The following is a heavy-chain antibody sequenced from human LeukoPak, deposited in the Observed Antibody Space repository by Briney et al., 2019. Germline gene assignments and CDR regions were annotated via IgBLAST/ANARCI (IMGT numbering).Heavy chain of an antibody. CDR2: ISGSGGST. V-gene: IGHV3-23*01. D-gene: IGHD3-22*01. J-gene: IGHJ3*02. Sequence: GGSLRLSCAASGFTFSSYAMSWVRQAPGKGLEWVSAISGSGGSTYYADSVKGRFTISRDNSKNTLYLQMNSLRAGDTAVYYCAKVAPLTMIVVEVDAFDIWGQGTMVTVSS. CDR1: GFTFSSYA. CDR3: AKVAPLTMIVVEVDAFDI.